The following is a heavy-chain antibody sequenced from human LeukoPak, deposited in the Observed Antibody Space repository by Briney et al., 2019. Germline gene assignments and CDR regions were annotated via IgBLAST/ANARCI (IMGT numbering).Heavy chain of an antibody. CDR1: GFTFSSYG. Sequence: PGGSLRLSCAASGFTFSSYGMHWARQAPGKGLEWMAVVWSDGSNKYYADSVKGRFSISRDNSKNTFYLQVNSLRAEDTAVYYCARDGGSGSPRSYFDYWGQGTLVTVSS. CDR2: VWSDGSNK. J-gene: IGHJ4*02. CDR3: ARDGGSGSPRSYFDY. D-gene: IGHD1-26*01. V-gene: IGHV3-33*01.